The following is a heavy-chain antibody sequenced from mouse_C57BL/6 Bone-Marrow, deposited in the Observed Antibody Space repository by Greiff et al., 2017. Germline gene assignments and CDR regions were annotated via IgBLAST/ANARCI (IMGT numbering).Heavy chain of an antibody. CDR3: ARRWDRDFDY. CDR2: ISSGGSYT. Sequence: VQLKESGGDLVKPGGSLKLSCAASGFTFSSYGMSWVRQTPDKRLEWVATISSGGSYTYYPDSVKGRFTISRDNAKNTLYLQMSSLKSEDTAMYYCARRWDRDFDYWGQGTTRTVSS. V-gene: IGHV5-6*01. J-gene: IGHJ2*01. CDR1: GFTFSSYG. D-gene: IGHD3-3*01.